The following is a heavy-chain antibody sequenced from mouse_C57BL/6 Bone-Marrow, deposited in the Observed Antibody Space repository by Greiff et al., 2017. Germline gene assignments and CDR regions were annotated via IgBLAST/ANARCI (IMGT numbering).Heavy chain of an antibody. CDR1: GFTFSSYA. CDR3: ARGCYYGLYYYARDY. V-gene: IGHV5-4*01. D-gene: IGHD2-2*01. Sequence: EVQRVESGGGLVKPGGSLKLSCAASGFTFSSYAMSWVRQTPEKRLEWVATISDGGSYTYYPDNVKGRFTISRDNAKNNLYLQMSHLKSEDTAMYYCARGCYYGLYYYARDYWGQGTSVTVSS. CDR2: ISDGGSYT. J-gene: IGHJ4*01.